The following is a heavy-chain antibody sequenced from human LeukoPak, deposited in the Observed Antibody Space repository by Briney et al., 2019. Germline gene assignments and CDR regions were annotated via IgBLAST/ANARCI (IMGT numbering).Heavy chain of an antibody. D-gene: IGHD3-10*01. Sequence: GSLRLSCAASGFTFSNYAMTWVRQAPGRGLEWVSASTGSGRTTYYADSVMGRFTISRDISKSTVYLQMNSLRVEDTAVYYCAKATREATVASFFGYWGQGTLVTVSS. CDR2: STGSGRTT. CDR1: GFTFSNYA. V-gene: IGHV3-23*01. CDR3: AKATREATVASFFGY. J-gene: IGHJ4*02.